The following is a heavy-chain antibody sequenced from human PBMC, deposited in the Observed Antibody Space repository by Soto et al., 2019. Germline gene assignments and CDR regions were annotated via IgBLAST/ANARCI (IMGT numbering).Heavy chain of an antibody. CDR1: GGSISSSNW. V-gene: IGHV4-4*02. CDR2: IYHSGST. CDR3: ARDRRGSGYYFTFDY. J-gene: IGHJ4*02. Sequence: LSLTCAVSGGSISSSNWWSWVRQPPGKGLEWIGEIYHSGSTNYNPSLKSRVTISVDKSKNQFSLKLSSVTAADTAVYYCARDRRGSGYYFTFDYWGQGTLVTVSS. D-gene: IGHD3-22*01.